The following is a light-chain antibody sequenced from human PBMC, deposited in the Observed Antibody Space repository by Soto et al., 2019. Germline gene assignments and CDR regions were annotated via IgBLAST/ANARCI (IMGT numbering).Light chain of an antibody. J-gene: IGKJ5*01. CDR1: QGISSF. CDR2: AAS. Sequence: IQLTQSPSSLSASIGDTVTMTCRASQGISSFLAWYQHKPGKAPKLLIYAASTLQSGIPSRFSGSGSGTDFTLTISSLQPEDFATYYCQQLNIDSYPITFGQGTRLEIK. CDR3: QQLNIDSYPIT. V-gene: IGKV1-9*01.